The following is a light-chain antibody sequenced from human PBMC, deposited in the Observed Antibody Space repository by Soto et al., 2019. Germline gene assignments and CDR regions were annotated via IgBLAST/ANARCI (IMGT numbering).Light chain of an antibody. V-gene: IGKV3-11*02. CDR2: DAS. Sequence: EIVLTQSPATLSLSPGERATLSCRASQSVSSYLAWYQQKPGQAPRLLIYDASNRATWIPARFSGSGSWRDITLTISSLEPEDFAVYYSQQHNHWPPGAYTFGQGTKLEIK. J-gene: IGKJ2*01. CDR1: QSVSSY. CDR3: QQHNHWPPGAYT.